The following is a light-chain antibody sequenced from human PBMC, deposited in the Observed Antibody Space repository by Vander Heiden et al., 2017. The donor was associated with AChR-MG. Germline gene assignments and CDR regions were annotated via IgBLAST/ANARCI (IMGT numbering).Light chain of an antibody. V-gene: IGLV6-57*02. Sequence: NFMLTQPHSVTESPGKTVTISCPGSSGNIDSNYVQWYQLRPGTAPTTVIYEDNQRPSGGPDRFSGSIDRSSNSASLTISGLQTEDEADYFCQSYDASSYAVFGGGTNLTVL. CDR3: QSYDASSYAV. J-gene: IGLJ2*01. CDR1: SGNIDSNY. CDR2: EDN.